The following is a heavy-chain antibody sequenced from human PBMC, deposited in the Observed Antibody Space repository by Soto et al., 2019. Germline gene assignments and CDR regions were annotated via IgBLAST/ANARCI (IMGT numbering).Heavy chain of an antibody. D-gene: IGHD5-12*01. CDR2: INGDGSST. J-gene: IGHJ6*02. Sequence: EVQLVESGGGLVQPGGSLRLSCAAAGFAFDSHWMHWVRQAPEKGLVWVSLINGDGSSTFYADSVKGRFTISRDNARNTVYLQMNSLRAEDTAVYYGASGIQWLYGMDVWGQGTTVTVSS. CDR1: GFAFDSHW. CDR3: ASGIQWLYGMDV. V-gene: IGHV3-74*01.